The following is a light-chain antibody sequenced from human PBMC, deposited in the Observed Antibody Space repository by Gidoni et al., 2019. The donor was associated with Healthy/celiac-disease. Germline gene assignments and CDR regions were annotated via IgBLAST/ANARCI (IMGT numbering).Light chain of an antibody. CDR3: KQSYSTPIT. Sequence: DIQMTQSPSSLSASVGDRVTITCRASQSISSYLNWYQQKPGKAPKLLIYAAYSLQSGVPSRLSGSGSGTDFTLTISSLQPEDFATYYCKQSYSTPITFGQGTRLEIK. V-gene: IGKV1-39*01. J-gene: IGKJ5*01. CDR2: AAY. CDR1: QSISSY.